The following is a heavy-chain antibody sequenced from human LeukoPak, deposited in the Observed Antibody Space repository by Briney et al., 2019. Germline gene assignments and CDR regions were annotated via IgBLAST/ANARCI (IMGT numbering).Heavy chain of an antibody. CDR3: ARELYYFDY. CDR2: MNPTSGNT. CDR1: GYTFAGYY. D-gene: IGHD1-7*01. Sequence: ASVKVSCKTSGYTFAGYYMHWVRQAPGQGLEWMGWMNPTSGNTGYAQKFQGRVTMTRNTSISTAYMELSSLRSEDTAVYYCARELYYFDYWGQGTLVTVSS. J-gene: IGHJ4*02. V-gene: IGHV1-8*02.